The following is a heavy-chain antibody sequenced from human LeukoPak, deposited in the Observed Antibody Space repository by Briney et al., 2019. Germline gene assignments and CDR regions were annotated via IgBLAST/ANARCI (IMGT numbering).Heavy chain of an antibody. Sequence: ASVKVSCKASGYTFTSYDINWVRQATGQGLEWMGWMNPNSGTTGYAQKFQGRVTMTRNTSISTAYMELSSLGSEDTAVYYCARGIAAAGVDYWGQGTLVTVSS. J-gene: IGHJ4*02. CDR1: GYTFTSYD. CDR2: MNPNSGTT. D-gene: IGHD6-13*01. V-gene: IGHV1-8*01. CDR3: ARGIAAAGVDY.